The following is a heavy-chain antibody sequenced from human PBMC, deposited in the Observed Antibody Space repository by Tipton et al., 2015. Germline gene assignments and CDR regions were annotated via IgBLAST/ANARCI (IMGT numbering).Heavy chain of an antibody. V-gene: IGHV1-18*01. D-gene: IGHD1-26*01. CDR3: ASTKGMWEFDF. CDR1: GDTFRTYG. CDR2: ISVYNGHT. J-gene: IGHJ4*02. Sequence: QVQLVQSGAEVKKPGSSVKVSCKASGDTFRTYGISWVRQAPGQGLEWMGWISVYNGHTNYAQKFQGRVTMTTDTSTSTAYMELRSLRSDDTAVYYCASTKGMWEFDFWGQGTLVTVSS.